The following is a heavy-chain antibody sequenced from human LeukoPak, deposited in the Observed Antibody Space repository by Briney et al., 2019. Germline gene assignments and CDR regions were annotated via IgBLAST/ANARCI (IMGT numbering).Heavy chain of an antibody. D-gene: IGHD3-9*01. CDR3: ARLTGSYYFDY. V-gene: IGHV3-53*01. Sequence: GGSLRPSCAASGFTVSGNHMTWVRQAPGKGLEWVSVIYSGGKTYYADSVKGRLTISRDNSKNTLYLQMNTLRAEDTAVYYCARLTGSYYFDYWGQGTLVTVSS. CDR1: GFTVSGNH. J-gene: IGHJ4*02. CDR2: IYSGGKT.